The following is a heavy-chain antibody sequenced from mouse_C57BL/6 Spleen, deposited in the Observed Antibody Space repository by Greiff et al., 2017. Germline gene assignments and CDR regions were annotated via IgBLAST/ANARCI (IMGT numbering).Heavy chain of an antibody. J-gene: IGHJ2*01. CDR3: ARWVITTVEGGFDY. CDR1: GYAFSSSW. Sequence: VQLQQSGPELVKPGASVKISCKASGYAFSSSWMNWVKQRPGKGLEWIGRIYPGDGDTNYNRKFKGKATLTADKSSSTAYMQLSSLTSADSAVYFCARWVITTVEGGFDYWGQGTTLTVSS. CDR2: IYPGDGDT. V-gene: IGHV1-82*01. D-gene: IGHD1-1*01.